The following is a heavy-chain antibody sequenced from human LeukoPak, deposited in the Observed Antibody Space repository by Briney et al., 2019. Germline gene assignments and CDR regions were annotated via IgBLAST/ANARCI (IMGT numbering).Heavy chain of an antibody. CDR3: AKEYSEYYHDTSGYFGSFDY. J-gene: IGHJ4*02. D-gene: IGHD3-22*01. CDR2: ISGSGGST. CDR1: GFTFSSYS. Sequence: GGSLRLSCAASGFTFSSYSMSWVRQAPGKGLEWVSAISGSGGSTYYADSVQGRFTISRDNSKNTLNLQMNRLRADDTAVYFCAKEYSEYYHDTSGYFGSFDYWGQGTLVTVSS. V-gene: IGHV3-23*01.